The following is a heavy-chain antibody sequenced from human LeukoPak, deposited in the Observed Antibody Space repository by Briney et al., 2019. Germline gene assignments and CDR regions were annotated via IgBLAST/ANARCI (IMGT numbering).Heavy chain of an antibody. J-gene: IGHJ4*02. Sequence: GGSLRLSCATSGFTFNTYWMTWVRQAPGKGLEWVANIKPDGSEKYYMDSVKGRFTISRDNAKNSLILQMNSLRAEDTAVYYCARVVGTDEADGDWGQGTLVTVSS. D-gene: IGHD5-24*01. CDR1: GFTFNTYW. CDR3: ARVVGTDEADGD. V-gene: IGHV3-7*04. CDR2: IKPDGSEK.